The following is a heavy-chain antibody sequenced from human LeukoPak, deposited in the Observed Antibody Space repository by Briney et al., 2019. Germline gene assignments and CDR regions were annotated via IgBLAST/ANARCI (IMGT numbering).Heavy chain of an antibody. D-gene: IGHD4-11*01. CDR1: GGSISGGY. V-gene: IGHV4-4*09. CDR2: VYTSGST. Sequence: SETLSLTCTVSGGSISGGYWSWIRQPPGRGLEWIGYVYTSGSTNYNPSLKSRVTISVESSKRQFALKLSSVTAADTAVYYCAKSYFDYSTYYSYYFNLWGQGALVTVSS. CDR3: AKSYFDYSTYYSYYFNL. J-gene: IGHJ4*02.